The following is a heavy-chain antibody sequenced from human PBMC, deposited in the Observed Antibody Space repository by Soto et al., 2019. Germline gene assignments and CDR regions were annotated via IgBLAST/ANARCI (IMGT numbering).Heavy chain of an antibody. J-gene: IGHJ4*02. CDR1: GFTFSSYR. CDR3: VRRSDCSGATCYSGNYFDF. CDR2: IDRDGTTT. V-gene: IGHV3-74*03. Sequence: GGSLRLSCAASGFTFSSYRMHWVRQAPGKGLVWVSHIDRDGTTTTYADSVKGRFTISRDNAKNTLYLQMDSLSAEDTAVYYCVRRSDCSGATCYSGNYFDFWGQGTLVTVSS. D-gene: IGHD2-15*01.